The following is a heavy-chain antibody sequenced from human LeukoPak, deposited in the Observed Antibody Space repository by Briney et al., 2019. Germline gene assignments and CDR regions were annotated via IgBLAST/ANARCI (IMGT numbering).Heavy chain of an antibody. CDR2: MNPNSGKT. V-gene: IGHV1-8*01. CDR1: VYTFTRYV. J-gene: IGHJ5*02. D-gene: IGHD3-22*01. Sequence: ASVKVSCKASVYTFTRYVINWVREATGHGLEWMGWMNPNSGKTGYAQKFQGRVTMTRNTSISTAYMELSSLRSEDTAVYYCASSNGRRFDPWGQGTLVTVSA. CDR3: ASSNGRRFDP.